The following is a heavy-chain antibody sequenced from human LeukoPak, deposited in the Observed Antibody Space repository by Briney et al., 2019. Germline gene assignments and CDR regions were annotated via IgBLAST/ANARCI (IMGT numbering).Heavy chain of an antibody. J-gene: IGHJ5*02. D-gene: IGHD5-18*01. CDR2: ISWNSGSI. V-gene: IGHV3-9*01. CDR3: AKDPRTQPDNWFDP. Sequence: PGRSLRLSCAASGFTFDDYAMHWARQAPGKGPEWVSGISWNSGSIGYADSVKGRFTISRDNAKNSLYLQMNSLRAEDTALYYCAKDPRTQPDNWFDPWGQGTLVTVSS. CDR1: GFTFDDYA.